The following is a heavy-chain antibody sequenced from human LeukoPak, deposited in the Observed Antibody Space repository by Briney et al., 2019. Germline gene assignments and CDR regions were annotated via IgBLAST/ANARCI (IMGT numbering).Heavy chain of an antibody. D-gene: IGHD6-6*01. J-gene: IGHJ6*03. CDR1: GGTFSSYA. CDR2: IIPIFGTA. Sequence: ASVKVSCKASGGTFSSYAISWVRQAPGQGLEWMGGIIPIFGTANYAQKFQGRVTITTDESTSTAYMELSSLRSEDTAVYYCARGSIAALAYYYYYYMDVRGKGTTVTVSS. CDR3: ARGSIAALAYYYYYYMDV. V-gene: IGHV1-69*05.